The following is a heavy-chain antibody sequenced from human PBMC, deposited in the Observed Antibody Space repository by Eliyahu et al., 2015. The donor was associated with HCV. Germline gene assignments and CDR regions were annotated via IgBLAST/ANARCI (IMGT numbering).Heavy chain of an antibody. CDR2: ISHCWGPP. D-gene: IGHD5/OR15-5a*01. CDR1: GFSLTAYG. J-gene: IGHJ4*02. CDR3: ARDLSYYFDY. V-gene: IGHV3-30*12. Sequence: RLFCETSGFSLTAYGMHWARQAPGKGLEWVATISHCWGPPGVPGPVKGRFAVSRDISTNTLYLQMNRLRADDTAIYFCARDLSYYFDYWGQGTLVTVSS.